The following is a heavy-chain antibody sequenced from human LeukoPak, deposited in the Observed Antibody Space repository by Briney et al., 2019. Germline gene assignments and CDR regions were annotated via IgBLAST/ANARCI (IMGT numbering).Heavy chain of an antibody. V-gene: IGHV3-66*01. CDR1: GVSVSSNF. CDR2: IYSGGET. Sequence: GGSLRLSCAASGVSVSSNFMIWVRQAPGKGLEWVSLIYSGGETSYADSVKGRFSISRDNPKNTLYLQMNSLRVEDTAVYYCTRDPPAVAINTYAWGRGTLVTVSS. CDR3: TRDPPAVAINTYA. J-gene: IGHJ5*02. D-gene: IGHD6-13*01.